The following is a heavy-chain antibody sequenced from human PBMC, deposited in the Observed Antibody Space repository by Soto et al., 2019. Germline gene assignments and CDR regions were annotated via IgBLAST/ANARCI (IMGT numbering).Heavy chain of an antibody. CDR3: ASSDAAAGTLYYYYGMDV. CDR1: GYTFTSYD. D-gene: IGHD6-13*01. J-gene: IGHJ6*02. CDR2: MNPNSGNT. V-gene: IGHV1-8*01. Sequence: RASVKVSCKASGYTFTSYDINWVRQATGQGLEWMGWMNPNSGNTGYAQKFQGRVTMTRNTSISTAYMELSSLRSEDTAVYYCASSDAAAGTLYYYYGMDVWGQGTTVTVSS.